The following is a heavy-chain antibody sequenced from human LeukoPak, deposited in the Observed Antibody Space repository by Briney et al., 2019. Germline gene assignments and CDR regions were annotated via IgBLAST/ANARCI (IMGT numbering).Heavy chain of an antibody. CDR1: GFTFSSYE. CDR2: ISISGSTI. V-gene: IGHV3-48*03. CDR3: AREDCSSSSCYLAVYGLDV. J-gene: IGHJ6*02. Sequence: PGGSLRLSCAASGFTFSSYEMNWVRQAPGKGLEWVSYISISGSTIYYADSVKGRFTISRDNAKNSLCLQMNSLRAEDTAVYYCAREDCSSSSCYLAVYGLDVWGQGTTVTVSS. D-gene: IGHD2-2*01.